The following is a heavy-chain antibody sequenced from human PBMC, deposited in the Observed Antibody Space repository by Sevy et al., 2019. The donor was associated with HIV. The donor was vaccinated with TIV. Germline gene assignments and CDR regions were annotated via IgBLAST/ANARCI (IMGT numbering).Heavy chain of an antibody. CDR2: ISSSSSYI. V-gene: IGHV3-21*01. CDR3: ATGKVNYYDTNLARV. J-gene: IGHJ4*02. D-gene: IGHD3-22*01. Sequence: GGSLRLSCAASGFTFSSYSMNWVRQAPGKGLEWVSSISSSSSYIYYADSVKGRFTISRDNAKNSLYLQMNSLRAEDTAVYYCATGKVNYYDTNLARVWGQGTLVTVSS. CDR1: GFTFSSYS.